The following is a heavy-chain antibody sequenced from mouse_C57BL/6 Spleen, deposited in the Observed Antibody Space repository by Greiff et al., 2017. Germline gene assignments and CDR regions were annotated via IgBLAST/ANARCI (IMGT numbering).Heavy chain of an antibody. Sequence: EVKLQESGPGLAKPSQTLSLTCSVTGYSITSDYWNWTRKFPGNKLEYMGYISYSGSTYYNPSLKSPISITRDTSKNQYYLQLKSVTTEDTATNYCARGRSCWYFDVWGTGTTVTVSS. CDR3: ARGRSCWYFDV. CDR1: GYSITSDY. CDR2: ISYSGST. V-gene: IGHV3-8*01. J-gene: IGHJ1*03. D-gene: IGHD1-1*01.